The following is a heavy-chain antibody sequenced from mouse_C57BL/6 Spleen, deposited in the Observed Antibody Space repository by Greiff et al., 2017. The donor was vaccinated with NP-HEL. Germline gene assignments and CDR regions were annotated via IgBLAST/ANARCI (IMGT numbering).Heavy chain of an antibody. CDR3: ARGLPYAMDY. J-gene: IGHJ4*01. D-gene: IGHD2-4*01. Sequence: QVQLQQPGAELVRPGTSVKLSCKASGYTFTSYWMHWVKQRPGQGLEWIGVIDPSDSYHNYNQKFKGKATLTVDTSSSTAYMQLSSLTSEDSAVYYCARGLPYAMDYWGQGTSVTVSS. V-gene: IGHV1-59*01. CDR2: IDPSDSYH. CDR1: GYTFTSYW.